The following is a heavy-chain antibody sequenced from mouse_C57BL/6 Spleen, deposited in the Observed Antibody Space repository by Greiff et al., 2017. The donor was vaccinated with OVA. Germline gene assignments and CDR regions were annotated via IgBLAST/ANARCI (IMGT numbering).Heavy chain of an antibody. CDR1: GYTFTSYW. D-gene: IGHD2-1*01. Sequence: QVHVKQPGAELVMPGASVKLSCKASGYTFTSYWMHWVKQRPGQGLEWIGEIDPSDSYTNYNQKFKGKSTLTVDKSSSTAYMQLSSLTSEDSAVYYCARSGGNYYYFDYWGQGTTLTVSS. CDR2: IDPSDSYT. J-gene: IGHJ2*01. V-gene: IGHV1-69*01. CDR3: ARSGGNYYYFDY.